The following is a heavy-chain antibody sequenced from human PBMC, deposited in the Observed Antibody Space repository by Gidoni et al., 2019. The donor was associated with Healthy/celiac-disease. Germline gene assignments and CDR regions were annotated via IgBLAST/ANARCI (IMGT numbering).Heavy chain of an antibody. D-gene: IGHD4-4*01. V-gene: IGHV3-33*01. CDR2: IWYDGSNK. CDR3: ARDQGNPDY. J-gene: IGHJ4*02. CDR1: GFTFSSYG. Sequence: QVQLVESGGGVVQPGRSLRLSCAASGFTFSSYGMHWVRQAPGKWLEWVAVIWYDGSNKYYADSVKGRFTISRDNSKNTLYLQMNSLRAEDTAVYYCARDQGNPDYWGQGTLVTVSS.